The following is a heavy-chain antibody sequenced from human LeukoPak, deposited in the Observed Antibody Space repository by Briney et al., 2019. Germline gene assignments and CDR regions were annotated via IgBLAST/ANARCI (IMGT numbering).Heavy chain of an antibody. D-gene: IGHD3-22*01. Sequence: SETLSLTCAVYGGSFSGYYWSWIRQPPGKGLEWIGEINHSGSTNYNPSLKSRVTISADTSKNQFSLKLSSVTAADTAVYYCARRGYYYPNDYWGQGTLVTVSS. J-gene: IGHJ4*02. CDR3: ARRGYYYPNDY. CDR2: INHSGST. CDR1: GGSFSGYY. V-gene: IGHV4-34*01.